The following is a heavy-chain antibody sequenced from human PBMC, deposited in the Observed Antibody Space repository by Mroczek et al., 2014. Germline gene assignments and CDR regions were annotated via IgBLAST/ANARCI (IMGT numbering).Heavy chain of an antibody. V-gene: IGHV4-61*02. Sequence: QVQLQESGPGLVKPSQTLSLTCTVSGGSISSGSYYWSWIRQPAGKGLEWIGRIYTSGSTNYNPSLKSRVTISVDTSKNQFSLKLSSVTAADTAVYYCARRAGPITVTTWRPYWYFDLWGRGTLVTVSS. CDR1: GGSISSGSYY. CDR2: IYTSGST. D-gene: IGHD4-17*01. J-gene: IGHJ2*01. CDR3: ARRAGPITVTTWRPYWYFDL.